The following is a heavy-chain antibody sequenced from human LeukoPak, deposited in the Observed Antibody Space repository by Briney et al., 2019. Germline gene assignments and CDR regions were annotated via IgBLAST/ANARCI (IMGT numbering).Heavy chain of an antibody. CDR1: GFSFSSYA. J-gene: IGHJ4*02. CDR3: ARGPLYYYDSSGYYYGY. Sequence: PGGSLRLSCAASGFSFSSYAMSWVRQAPGKGLEWIGEINHSGSTNYNPSLKSRVTISVDTSKNQFSLKLSSVTAADTAVYYCARGPLYYYDSSGYYYGYWGQGTLVTVSS. D-gene: IGHD3-22*01. CDR2: INHSGST. V-gene: IGHV4-34*01.